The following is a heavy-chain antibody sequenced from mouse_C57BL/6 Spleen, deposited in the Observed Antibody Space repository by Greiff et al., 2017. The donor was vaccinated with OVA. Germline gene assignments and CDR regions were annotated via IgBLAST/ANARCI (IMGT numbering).Heavy chain of an antibody. CDR1: GYAFSSYW. CDR3: ARGTYYSNPYYAMDY. Sequence: VKLMESGAELVKPGASVKISCKASGYAFSSYWMNWVKQRPGKGLEWIGQIYPGDGDTNYNGKFKGKATLTADKSSSTAYMQLSSLTSEDSAVYFCARGTYYSNPYYAMDYWGQGTSVTVSS. D-gene: IGHD2-5*01. CDR2: IYPGDGDT. J-gene: IGHJ4*01. V-gene: IGHV1-80*01.